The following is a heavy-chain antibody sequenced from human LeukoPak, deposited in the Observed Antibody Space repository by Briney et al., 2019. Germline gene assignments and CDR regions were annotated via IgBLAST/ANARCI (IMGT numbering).Heavy chain of an antibody. CDR1: NDSISPLY. Sequence: SETLSLTCTVSNDSISPLYWGCIRQPPGKGLEFIGYIFYSGTTNFNPSLKSRVTLSVDTSKNQFSLRLNSVTAADTAVYYCARGGSAAKYYFDSWGQGTLVTVSS. V-gene: IGHV4-59*11. CDR2: IFYSGTT. CDR3: ARGGSAAKYYFDS. D-gene: IGHD6-13*01. J-gene: IGHJ4*02.